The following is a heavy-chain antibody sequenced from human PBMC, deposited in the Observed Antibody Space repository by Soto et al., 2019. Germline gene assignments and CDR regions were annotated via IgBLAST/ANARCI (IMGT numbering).Heavy chain of an antibody. CDR1: GGSFSGYY. J-gene: IGHJ6*02. V-gene: IGHV4-34*01. Sequence: ETLSLTCAVYGGSFSGYYWSWIRQPPGKGLEWIGEINHSGSTNYNPSLKSRVTISVDTSKNQFSLKLSSVTAADTAVYYCARFSGWYGGYYYYYGMDVWGQGTTVTVSS. CDR3: ARFSGWYGGYYYYYGMDV. D-gene: IGHD6-19*01. CDR2: INHSGST.